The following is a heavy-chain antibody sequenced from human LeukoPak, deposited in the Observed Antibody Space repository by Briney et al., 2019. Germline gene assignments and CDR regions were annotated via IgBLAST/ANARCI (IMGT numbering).Heavy chain of an antibody. CDR3: ASSRSSSPDRPFDY. D-gene: IGHD6-6*01. CDR1: GFTFSDYY. V-gene: IGHV3-11*04. CDR2: ISSSGSSV. Sequence: PGGSLRLSCAGSGFTFSDYYMSWIRQAPGEGLEWVSYISSSGSSVYYADSVKGRFTISRDNAKNSLFLQMNSLRAEDTALYYCASSRSSSPDRPFDYWGQGTLVTVSS. J-gene: IGHJ4*02.